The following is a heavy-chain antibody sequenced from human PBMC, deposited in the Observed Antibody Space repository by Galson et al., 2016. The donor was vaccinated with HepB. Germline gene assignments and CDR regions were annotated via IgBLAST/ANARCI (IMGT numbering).Heavy chain of an antibody. J-gene: IGHJ3*01. Sequence: SLRLSCAASGFIFSDYIMNWVRQAPGKGLEWVSYIGPSSSYIYYADAVKGRFTISRDNAKNSLYLQMTSLRADDTAVYYCVPEGLCSGGSCPKSHDAFDFWGQGTKVTVSS. D-gene: IGHD2-15*01. V-gene: IGHV3-21*01. CDR2: IGPSSSYI. CDR3: VPEGLCSGGSCPKSHDAFDF. CDR1: GFIFSDYI.